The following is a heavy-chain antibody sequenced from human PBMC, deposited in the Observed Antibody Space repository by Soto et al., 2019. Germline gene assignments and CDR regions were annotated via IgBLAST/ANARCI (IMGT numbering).Heavy chain of an antibody. J-gene: IGHJ2*01. CDR3: ARGGGGTSCATGGYFDL. CDR1: GGSFSGYY. Sequence: SVTCAVYGGSFSGYYWSWIRQPPGKGLEWIGEINHSGSTNYNPSLKSRVTISVDTSKNQFSLKLSSVTAADTAVYYCARGGGGTSCATGGYFDLWGRGTLVTVSS. D-gene: IGHD2-2*01. V-gene: IGHV4-34*01. CDR2: INHSGST.